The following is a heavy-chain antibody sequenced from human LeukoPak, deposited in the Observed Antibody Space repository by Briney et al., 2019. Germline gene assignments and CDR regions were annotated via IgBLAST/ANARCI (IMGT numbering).Heavy chain of an antibody. D-gene: IGHD6-13*01. J-gene: IGHJ3*02. CDR2: IIPIFGTA. Sequence: ASVKVSCKASGGTFSSSAISWVRQAPGQGLEWMGGIIPIFGTANYAQKFQGRVTITADESTSTAYMELSSLRPEDTAVYYCARDRPYSSSTRDAFDIWGQGTMVTVSS. V-gene: IGHV1-69*13. CDR3: ARDRPYSSSTRDAFDI. CDR1: GGTFSSSA.